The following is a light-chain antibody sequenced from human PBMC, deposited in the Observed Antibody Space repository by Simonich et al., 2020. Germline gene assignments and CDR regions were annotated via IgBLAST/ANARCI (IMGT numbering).Light chain of an antibody. V-gene: IGKV3-20*01. CDR3: QQYGSSPYT. J-gene: IGKJ2*01. Sequence: EIVLTQSPGTLSLSPGERATLSCRASQSVSSSYLAWYQQKPGQAPRLLIYGASSRATGSPDRFSGSGYGTDFTLTISRLEPEDFAVNYCQQYGSSPYTFGQGTKLEIK. CDR1: QSVSSSY. CDR2: GAS.